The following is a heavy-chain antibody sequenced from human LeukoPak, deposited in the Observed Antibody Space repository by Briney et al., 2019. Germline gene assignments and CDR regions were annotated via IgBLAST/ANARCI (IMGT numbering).Heavy chain of an antibody. D-gene: IGHD6-19*01. CDR1: GFTFSSYS. CDR3: ARPIAVAAFDI. V-gene: IGHV3-7*01. J-gene: IGHJ3*02. Sequence: GGSLRLSCAASGFTFSSYSMNWVRQAPGKGLEWVANIKQDGSEKYYVDSVKGRFTISRDNAKNSLYLQMNSLRAEDTAVYYCARPIAVAAFDIWGQGAMVTVSS. CDR2: IKQDGSEK.